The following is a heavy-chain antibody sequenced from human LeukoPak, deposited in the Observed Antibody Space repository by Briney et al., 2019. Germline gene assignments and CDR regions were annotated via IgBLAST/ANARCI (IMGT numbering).Heavy chain of an antibody. D-gene: IGHD5-18*01. Sequence: SETLSLTCTVSGGSISSYYWSWIRQPPGKGLEWIGYLYFTGNTKYNPSLKSRVTISVDTSKDQFSLILTSVTAADTAVYYCASQGSGQGYLNWFDPWGQGALVTVSS. CDR1: GGSISSYY. J-gene: IGHJ5*02. V-gene: IGHV4-59*12. CDR2: LYFTGNT. CDR3: ASQGSGQGYLNWFDP.